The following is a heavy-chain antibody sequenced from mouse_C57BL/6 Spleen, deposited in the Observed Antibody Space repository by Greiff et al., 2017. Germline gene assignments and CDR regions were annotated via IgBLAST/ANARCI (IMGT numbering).Heavy chain of an antibody. Sequence: QVQLQQPGAELVRPGTSVKLSCKASGYTFTSYWMHWVKQRPGQGLEWIGVIDPSDSYTNYNQKFKGKATLTVDTSSSTAYMQLSSLTSEDSAVYYCARDYGVEAWAMDDWGQGTSVTVAS. V-gene: IGHV1-59*01. CDR2: IDPSDSYT. J-gene: IGHJ4*01. CDR1: GYTFTSYW. CDR3: ARDYGVEAWAMDD. D-gene: IGHD1-1*01.